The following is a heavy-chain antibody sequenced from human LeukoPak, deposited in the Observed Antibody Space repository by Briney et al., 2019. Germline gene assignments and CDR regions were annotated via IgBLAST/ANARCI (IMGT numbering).Heavy chain of an antibody. D-gene: IGHD3-3*01. Sequence: PGRSLRLSCAASGFTFSSHAMHWVRQAPGKGLEWVAVISYDGSNKYYADSVKGRFTISRDNSMNTLYLQMNSLRAEDTAVYYCAREAYDFWSGYYIPNPFDYWGQGTLVTVSS. V-gene: IGHV3-30*01. CDR1: GFTFSSHA. J-gene: IGHJ4*02. CDR2: ISYDGSNK. CDR3: AREAYDFWSGYYIPNPFDY.